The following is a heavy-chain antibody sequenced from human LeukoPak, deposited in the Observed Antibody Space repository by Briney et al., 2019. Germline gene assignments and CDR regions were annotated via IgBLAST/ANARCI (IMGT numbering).Heavy chain of an antibody. CDR2: IKSKTDGGTP. D-gene: IGHD6-6*01. CDR3: TPDLVGDY. CDR1: GFTFSNAW. Sequence: GGLRRSCAASGFTFSNAWMGWVRQAPGKGREWVGRIKSKTDGGTPDYAAPVKGRFTISRDDSKNTLYLQMNSLKTEDTAVYYCTPDLVGDYWGQGTLVTVSS. J-gene: IGHJ4*02. V-gene: IGHV3-15*01.